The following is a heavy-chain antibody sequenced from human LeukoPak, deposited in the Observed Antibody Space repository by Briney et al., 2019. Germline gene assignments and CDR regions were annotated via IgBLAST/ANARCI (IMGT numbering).Heavy chain of an antibody. V-gene: IGHV3-48*01. J-gene: IGHJ6*03. D-gene: IGHD5-12*01. CDR1: GFTFSSYS. Sequence: GGSLRLSCAASGFTFSSYSMNWVRQAPGKGLEWVSYISSSSSTIYYADSVKGRFTISRDNAKNSLYLQMKSLRAEDTAVYYCARGGHGNYYYYYLDVWGKGTTVTVSS. CDR3: ARGGHGNYYYYYLDV. CDR2: ISSSSSTI.